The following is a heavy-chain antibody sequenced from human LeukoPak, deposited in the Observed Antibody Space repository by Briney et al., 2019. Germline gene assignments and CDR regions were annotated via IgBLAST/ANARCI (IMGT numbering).Heavy chain of an antibody. J-gene: IGHJ5*02. CDR3: ARGSWKFDP. CDR2: IHYTGST. CDR1: TGIISNNY. D-gene: IGHD1-1*01. Sequence: SETLSLTCTVSTGIISNNYWSWIRQPPGKGLEWIGYIHYTGSTNYNPSLKSRVTISVDTSKNQFSLKLSSVTAADTAVYYCARGSWKFDPWGQGTLVTVSS. V-gene: IGHV4-59*01.